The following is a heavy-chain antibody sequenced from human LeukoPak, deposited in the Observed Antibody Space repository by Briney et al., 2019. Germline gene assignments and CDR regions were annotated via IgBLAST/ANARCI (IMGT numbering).Heavy chain of an antibody. Sequence: PGGSLRLSCAASGFTFSSFAMNWVRQAPGKWLEWVSFISSGSSYRYYADSMKGRFTISRDNAENSLSLQMNSLRVGDTAVYYCARARYGSGSWYLDSWGQGTLVTVSS. CDR3: ARARYGSGSWYLDS. V-gene: IGHV3-21*01. J-gene: IGHJ4*02. CDR1: GFTFSSFA. D-gene: IGHD3-10*01. CDR2: ISSGSSYR.